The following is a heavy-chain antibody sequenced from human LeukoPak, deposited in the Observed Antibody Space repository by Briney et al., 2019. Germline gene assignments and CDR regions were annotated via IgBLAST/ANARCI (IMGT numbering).Heavy chain of an antibody. CDR1: GGSISSSSYY. CDR2: IYYSGST. V-gene: IGHV4-39*07. J-gene: IGHJ5*02. Sequence: SETLSLTCTVSGGSISSSSYYWCWIRQPTGKGLEWIGSIYYSGSTYYNPSLKSRVTISVDTSKNQFSLKLSSVTAADTAVYYCARAGLGIATKFDPWGRGTLVTVSS. D-gene: IGHD6-13*01. CDR3: ARAGLGIATKFDP.